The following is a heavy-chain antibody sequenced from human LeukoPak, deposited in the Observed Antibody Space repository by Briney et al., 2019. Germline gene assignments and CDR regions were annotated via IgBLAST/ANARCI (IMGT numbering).Heavy chain of an antibody. J-gene: IGHJ6*03. Sequence: SETLSLTCTVSGGSISSSSYYWGWIRQPPGKGLEWIGSIYYSGSTYYNPSLKSRVTISVDTPKNQFSLKLSSVTAADTAVYYCARDGSGSYAYYYYMDVWGKGTTVTVSS. CDR2: IYYSGST. CDR1: GGSISSSSYY. CDR3: ARDGSGSYAYYYYMDV. D-gene: IGHD3-10*01. V-gene: IGHV4-39*07.